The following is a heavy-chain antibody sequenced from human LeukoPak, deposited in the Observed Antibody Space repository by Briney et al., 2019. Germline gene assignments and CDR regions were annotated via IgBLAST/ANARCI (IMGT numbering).Heavy chain of an antibody. CDR3: VRDGGVSGYDLLDY. CDR2: IKQDGSEK. J-gene: IGHJ4*02. V-gene: IGHV3-7*01. CDR1: GFTLSKNW. Sequence: GGSLRLSCAASGFTLSKNWMSWVRQAPGKGLEWVANIKQDGSEKNYVDSVKGRFTISRDNAKNSLSLQMDSLRAEDTAVYYCVRDGGVSGYDLLDYWGQGTLVTVSS. D-gene: IGHD5-12*01.